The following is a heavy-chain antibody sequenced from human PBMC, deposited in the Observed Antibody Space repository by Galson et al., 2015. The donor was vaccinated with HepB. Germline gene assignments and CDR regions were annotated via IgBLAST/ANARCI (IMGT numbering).Heavy chain of an antibody. V-gene: IGHV6-1*01. CDR3: ASEAMAAAGTGNWFDP. CDR2: TYYRSKWFN. J-gene: IGHJ5*02. CDR1: GDSVSSNIVA. D-gene: IGHD6-13*01. Sequence: CAISGDSVSSNIVAWYWIRQSPSRGLEWLGRTYYRSKWFNDYALFVKSRITINPDTSKNQFSLQLNSVTPEDTAVYYCASEAMAAAGTGNWFDPWGQGTLVTVSS.